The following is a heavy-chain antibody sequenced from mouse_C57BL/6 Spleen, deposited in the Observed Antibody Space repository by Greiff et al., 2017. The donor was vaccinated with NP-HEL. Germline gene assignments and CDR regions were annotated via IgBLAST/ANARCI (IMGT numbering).Heavy chain of an antibody. V-gene: IGHV5-17*01. Sequence: DVKLVESGGGLVKPGGSLKLSCAASGFTFSDYGMHWVRQAPEKGLEWVAYISGGSSTIYYADTVKGRVTISRDNAKNTLFLQMTSLRSEDTAMYYCARGAQATFHYFDYWGQGTTLTVSS. CDR2: ISGGSSTI. CDR1: GFTFSDYG. D-gene: IGHD3-2*02. CDR3: ARGAQATFHYFDY. J-gene: IGHJ2*01.